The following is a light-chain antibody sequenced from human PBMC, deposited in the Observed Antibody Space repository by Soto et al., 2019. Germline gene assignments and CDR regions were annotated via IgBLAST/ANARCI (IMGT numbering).Light chain of an antibody. CDR2: AAS. J-gene: IGKJ2*01. CDR1: QGISIY. Sequence: IQMTQSPSAMYASVGDRAPITCRASQGISIYLAWFQQKPGKVLKRLIYAASSLQSGVPSRFSGSGSGTEFTLTISSLQPEDFATYYCLQHNSYPYTFGQGTKLEIK. CDR3: LQHNSYPYT. V-gene: IGKV1-17*03.